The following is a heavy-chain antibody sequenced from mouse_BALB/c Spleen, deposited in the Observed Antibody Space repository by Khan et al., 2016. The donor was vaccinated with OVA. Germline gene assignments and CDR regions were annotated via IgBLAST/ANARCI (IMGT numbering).Heavy chain of an antibody. V-gene: IGHV3-2*02. J-gene: IGHJ4*01. CDR2: ISSTGST. CDR1: GYSITSDYA. CDR3: AGSLYYSDSYALDY. Sequence: EVQRQESGPGLVKPSQSLSLTCTVTGYSITSDYAWNWIRQFPGNKLEWMGYISSTGSTSYNPSLKSRIFLTRDTSKNQLFLHLHSVTTEDTATYYCAGSLYYSDSYALDYWGQGTSVTVSS. D-gene: IGHD2-13*01.